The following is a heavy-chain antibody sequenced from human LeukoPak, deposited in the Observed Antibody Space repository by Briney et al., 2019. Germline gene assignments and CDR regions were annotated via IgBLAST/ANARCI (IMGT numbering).Heavy chain of an antibody. CDR2: IQNDGNDK. CDR3: ARAVTWIDP. CDR1: GLTFSTYG. V-gene: IGHV3-30*02. Sequence: GGSLRLSCAASGLTFSTYGMHWVRQAPGKGLEWVAFIQNDGNDKYYADSVKGRFTISKDNSKNTVDLQMNGLRAEDTAVYYCARAVTWIDPWGQGTLVIVYS. J-gene: IGHJ5*02.